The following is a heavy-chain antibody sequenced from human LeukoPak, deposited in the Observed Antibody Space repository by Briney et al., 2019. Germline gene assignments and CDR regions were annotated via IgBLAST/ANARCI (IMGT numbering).Heavy chain of an antibody. J-gene: IGHJ4*02. Sequence: GGSLRLSCATSGFTFSTFWMHWVRQAPGKGLVWVSRINHDGSSTNYADSVKGRFTISRDNSKNTLYLQMNSLRAEDTAVYYCAKDFVVVTGNVNYFDYWGQGALVTVSS. CDR3: AKDFVVVTGNVNYFDY. CDR1: GFTFSTFW. CDR2: INHDGSST. V-gene: IGHV3-74*01. D-gene: IGHD2-21*02.